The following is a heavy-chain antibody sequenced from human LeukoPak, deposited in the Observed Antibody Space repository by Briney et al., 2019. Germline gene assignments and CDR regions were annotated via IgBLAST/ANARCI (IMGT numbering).Heavy chain of an antibody. V-gene: IGHV3-7*01. D-gene: IGHD4-17*01. CDR3: ARDYGTTVTTFDY. CDR2: VKQDGSEK. Sequence: PGGSLRLSCAASGFTFSNYWMSWVRQAPGKGLECVANVKQDGSEKHYVDSVKGRFTISRDNAKNSLYLQMNSLRAEDAALYYCARDYGTTVTTFDYWGQGTLVTVSS. CDR1: GFTFSNYW. J-gene: IGHJ4*02.